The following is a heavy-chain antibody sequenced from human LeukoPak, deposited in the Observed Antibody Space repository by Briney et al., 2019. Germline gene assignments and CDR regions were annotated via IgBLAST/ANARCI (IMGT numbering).Heavy chain of an antibody. D-gene: IGHD4-17*01. CDR3: AKDQGDYGDYYFDY. CDR2: ISYDGSNK. Sequence: EGSLRLSCAASGFTFSSYGMHWVRQAPGKGLEWVAVISYDGSNKYYADSVKGRFTISRDNSKNTLYLQMNSLRAEDTAVYYCAKDQGDYGDYYFDYWGQGTLVTVSS. V-gene: IGHV3-30*18. J-gene: IGHJ4*02. CDR1: GFTFSSYG.